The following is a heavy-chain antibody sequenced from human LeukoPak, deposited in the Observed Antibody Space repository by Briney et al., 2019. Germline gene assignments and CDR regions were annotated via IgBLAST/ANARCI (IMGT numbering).Heavy chain of an antibody. CDR3: AGGGGTLDY. Sequence: GGSLRLSCVASGFAFSSYSMNWVRQAPGKGLEWVSYISSSSSTIYYADSVRGRFTISRDNAKNSLYLQMNSLRAEDTAVYYCAGGGGTLDYWGQGTLVTVSS. V-gene: IGHV3-48*01. J-gene: IGHJ4*02. D-gene: IGHD1-1*01. CDR1: GFAFSSYS. CDR2: ISSSSSTI.